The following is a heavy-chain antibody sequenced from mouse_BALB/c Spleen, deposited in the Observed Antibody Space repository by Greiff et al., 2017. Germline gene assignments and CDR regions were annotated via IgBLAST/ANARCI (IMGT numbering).Heavy chain of an antibody. V-gene: IGHV1S29*02. Sequence: EVQRVESGPELVKPGASVKISCKASGYTFTDYNMHWVKQSHGKSLEWIGYIYPYNGGTGYNQKFKSKATLTVDNSSSTAYMELRSLTSEDSAVYYCARSSYYGSSSFAYWGQGTLCTVSA. CDR1: GYTFTDYN. CDR3: ARSSYYGSSSFAY. D-gene: IGHD1-1*01. CDR2: IYPYNGGT. J-gene: IGHJ3*01.